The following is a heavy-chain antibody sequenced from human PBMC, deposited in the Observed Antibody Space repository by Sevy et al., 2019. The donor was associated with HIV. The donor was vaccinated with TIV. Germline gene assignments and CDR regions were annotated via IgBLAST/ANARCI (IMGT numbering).Heavy chain of an antibody. D-gene: IGHD6-13*01. CDR3: AKHYIHDIADGWYFDL. CDR1: GFTFNNYA. CDR2: ISGGGGGT. Sequence: GGSLRLSCAASGFTFNNYAMSWVRQAPGKGLEGKGLEWVSTISGGGGGTYYADSVRGRFTSSRYNSKNTLYLQVNSLRVEDTAVYYCAKHYIHDIADGWYFDLWGRGTLVTVSS. J-gene: IGHJ2*01. V-gene: IGHV3-23*01.